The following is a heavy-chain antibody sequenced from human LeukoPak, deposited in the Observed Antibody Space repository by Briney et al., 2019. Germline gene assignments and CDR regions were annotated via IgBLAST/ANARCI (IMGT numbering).Heavy chain of an antibody. V-gene: IGHV3-7*01. D-gene: IGHD2-15*01. CDR2: IKQDGSEK. CDR1: GFTFSSYW. J-gene: IGHJ4*02. Sequence: GGSLRLSCAASGFTFSSYWMSWVRQAPGKGLEWVANIKQDGSEKNYVDSVKGRFTISRDNAENSLDLQMNSLRAEDTAVYYCARDAYCSGGSCYVYWGQGTLVTVSS. CDR3: ARDAYCSGGSCYVY.